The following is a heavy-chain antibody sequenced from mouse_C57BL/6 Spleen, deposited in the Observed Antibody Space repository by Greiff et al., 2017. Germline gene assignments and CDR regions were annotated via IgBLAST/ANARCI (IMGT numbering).Heavy chain of an antibody. CDR2: IYPGSGST. J-gene: IGHJ4*01. V-gene: IGHV1-55*01. CDR1: GYTFTSYW. D-gene: IGHD2-4*01. CDR3: ERHDYDEAYAMDY. Sequence: QVQLQQPGAELVKPGASVKMSCKASGYTFTSYWITWVKQRPGQGLEWIGDIYPGSGSTTYNEKFKSKATLTVDTSSSTAYMQLSSLTSEDSAVYYCERHDYDEAYAMDYWGQGTSVTVSS.